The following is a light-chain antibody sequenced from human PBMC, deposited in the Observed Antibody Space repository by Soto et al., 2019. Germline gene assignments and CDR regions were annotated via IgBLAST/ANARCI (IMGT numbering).Light chain of an antibody. CDR2: DVT. CDR1: SSDVGGYNS. J-gene: IGLJ1*01. CDR3: CSYTTSTTYV. V-gene: IGLV2-11*01. Sequence: QSALTQPRSVSGSPGQSVTISCTGTSSDVGGYNSVSWYQHHPGLAPKLIIYDVTRRPSGVSDRFSGSQSANTASLTISGLQAEDEADYYCCSYTTSTTYVFGTGTKLTVL.